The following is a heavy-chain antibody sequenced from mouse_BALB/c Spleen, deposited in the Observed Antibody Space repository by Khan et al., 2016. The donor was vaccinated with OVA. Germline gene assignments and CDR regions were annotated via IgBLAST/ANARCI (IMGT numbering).Heavy chain of an antibody. D-gene: IGHD2-3*01. J-gene: IGHJ3*01. CDR2: MNPGSGGT. V-gene: IGHV1-54*01. CDR3: TRGFYDGSLAWFAY. Sequence: QVQLQQSGTELVRPGTSVKVSCKASGYAFTHYLIEWVKQRPGQGLEWIGVMNPGSGGTNYNEKFEGKATLTADNSSSTAYMHLSSLTSDDSAVYFCTRGFYDGSLAWFAYWGQGTLVTVSA. CDR1: GYAFTHYL.